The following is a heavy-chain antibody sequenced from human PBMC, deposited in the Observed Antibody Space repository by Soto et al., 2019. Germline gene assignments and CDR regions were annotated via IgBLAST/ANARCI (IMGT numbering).Heavy chain of an antibody. D-gene: IGHD5-12*01. V-gene: IGHV3-30-3*01. J-gene: IGHJ4*02. CDR3: ARETIEMATLGFDY. CDR1: GFTFSSYA. Sequence: QVQLVESGGGVVQPGRSLRLSCAASGFTFSSYAMHWVRQAPGKGLEWVAVISYDGSNKYYADSVKGRFTISRDNSKNTLYLQMNSLRAEDTAVYYCARETIEMATLGFDYWGQGTLDTVSS. CDR2: ISYDGSNK.